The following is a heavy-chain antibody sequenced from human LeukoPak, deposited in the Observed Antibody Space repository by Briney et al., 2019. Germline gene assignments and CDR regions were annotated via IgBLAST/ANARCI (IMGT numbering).Heavy chain of an antibody. CDR3: AREYWGYYDDSGYPFDN. D-gene: IGHD3-22*01. J-gene: IGHJ4*02. CDR2: IYHSGTT. V-gene: IGHV4-38-2*02. CDR1: GYSISSGYY. Sequence: SETLSLTCTVSGYSISSGYYWGWIRQPPGKGLEWIGNIYHSGTTYYNPSLKSRINISVDTSKNQFSLKLRSVTAADTAVYYCAREYWGYYDDSGYPFDNWGQGTLVTVSS.